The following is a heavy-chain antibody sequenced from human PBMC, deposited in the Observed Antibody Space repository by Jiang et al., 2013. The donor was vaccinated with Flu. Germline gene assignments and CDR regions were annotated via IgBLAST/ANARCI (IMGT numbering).Heavy chain of an antibody. V-gene: IGHV5-10-1*01. D-gene: IGHD3-22*01. Sequence: ISCKGSGYSFADYRITWVRQMPGKGLEWMGRIDPSDSYTNYSPSFQGHVTISVDNSISTAYLQWSSLKASDTAKYYCARQYSSGYYGYNWFDPWGQGTLVTVSS. CDR2: IDPSDSYT. CDR1: GYSFADYR. J-gene: IGHJ5*02. CDR3: ARQYSSGYYGYNWFDP.